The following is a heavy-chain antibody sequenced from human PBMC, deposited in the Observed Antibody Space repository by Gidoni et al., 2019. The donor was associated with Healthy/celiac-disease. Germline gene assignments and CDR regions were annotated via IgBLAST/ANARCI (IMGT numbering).Heavy chain of an antibody. CDR3: AREGYSSGGPST. D-gene: IGHD6-19*01. CDR2: IIPIFGTA. Sequence: QVQLVQSGAAVKKPGSSVKVPCKASGGTFSSYAISWGRQAPGQGLEWMGGIIPIFGTANYAQKFQGRVTITADESTSTAYMELSSLRSEDTAVYYCAREGYSSGGPSTWGQGTLVTVSS. V-gene: IGHV1-69*01. CDR1: GGTFSSYA. J-gene: IGHJ5*02.